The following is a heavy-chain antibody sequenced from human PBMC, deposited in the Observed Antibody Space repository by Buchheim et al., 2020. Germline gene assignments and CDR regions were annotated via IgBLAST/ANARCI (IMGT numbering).Heavy chain of an antibody. CDR2: IYPDDSDT. J-gene: IGHJ4*02. V-gene: IGHV5-51*01. CDR3: ARHGLPTRF. CDR1: GYSFSNRW. Sequence: EVQLVQSGAEVKKPGESLKISCKGFGYSFSNRWIGWARQMPGKGLEWMGIIYPDDSDTIYSPSFQGQVTFSVDKSVNTTYPQWSSLKASDSAMYYCARHGLPTRFWGQGTL.